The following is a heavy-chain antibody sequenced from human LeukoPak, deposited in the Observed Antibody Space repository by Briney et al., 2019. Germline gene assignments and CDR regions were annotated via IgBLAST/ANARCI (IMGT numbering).Heavy chain of an antibody. D-gene: IGHD3-3*01. V-gene: IGHV4-34*01. J-gene: IGHJ5*02. CDR2: IYYSGST. CDR1: GGSFSGYY. Sequence: SETLSLTCAVYGGSFSGYYWGWIRQPPGKGLEWIGSIYYSGSTYYNPSLKSRVTISVDTSKNQFSLKLSSVTAADTAVYYCARVKTIITYYNFWSGYSASVSPWFDPWGQGTLVTVSS. CDR3: ARVKTIITYYNFWSGYSASVSPWFDP.